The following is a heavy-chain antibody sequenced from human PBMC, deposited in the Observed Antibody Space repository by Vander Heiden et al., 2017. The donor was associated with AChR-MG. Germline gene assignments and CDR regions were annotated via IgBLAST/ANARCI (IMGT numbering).Heavy chain of an antibody. J-gene: IGHJ3*02. CDR3: LKGYQLLPLEAFDI. CDR2: ITWNSGSR. V-gene: IGHV3-9*01. Sequence: VQLVESGGGLVQPGRSLRLSCAASGFTFDDYAMHWVRQTPGKGLEWVSGITWNSGSRHYAASVKGRFTISRDNAKNSLFLQINSLRAEDSALYDGLKGYQLLPLEAFDIWVQGTMGTVSA. CDR1: GFTFDDYA. D-gene: IGHD2-2*01.